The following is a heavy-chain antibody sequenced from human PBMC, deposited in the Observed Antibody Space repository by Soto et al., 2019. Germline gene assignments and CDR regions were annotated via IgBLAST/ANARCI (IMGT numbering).Heavy chain of an antibody. D-gene: IGHD6-13*01. CDR3: ASDTGPAGSLWYYGMDV. Sequence: QVQLVESGGGLVKPGGSLRLSCAASGFTFSDYSMSWIRQAPGKGLEWVSYISGSGSTIHYADSVKGRVTITRDNATSTVYLRMNSLRAEDTAVYYCASDTGPAGSLWYYGMDVWGQGTLVTVSS. V-gene: IGHV3-11*01. CDR2: ISGSGSTI. CDR1: GFTFSDYS. J-gene: IGHJ6*02.